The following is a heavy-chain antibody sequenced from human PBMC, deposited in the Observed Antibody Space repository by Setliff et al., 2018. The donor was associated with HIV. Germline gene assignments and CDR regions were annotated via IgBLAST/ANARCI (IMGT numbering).Heavy chain of an antibody. CDR3: VTDRDRNLPQ. Sequence: GGSLRLSCAASGFTFSSYWMTWVRQAPEKGLEWVASIKEDGSEEYYVDSVKGRFTISRDNAKNSLYLQMNSLRAEDTAVYYCVTDRDRNLPQWGQGTLVTVSS. CDR2: IKEDGSEE. CDR1: GFTFSSYW. J-gene: IGHJ4*02. V-gene: IGHV3-7*01.